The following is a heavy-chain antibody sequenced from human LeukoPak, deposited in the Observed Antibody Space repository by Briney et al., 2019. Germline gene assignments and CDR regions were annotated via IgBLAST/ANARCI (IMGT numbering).Heavy chain of an antibody. CDR3: ARGNGPDSSGWYPLVY. CDR2: IKQDGSEK. V-gene: IGHV3-7*01. Sequence: QPGGSLRLSCAASGFTFSSYWMSWVRQAPGKGLEWVANIKQDGSEKYYVDSVKGRFTISRDNSKNTLYLQMNSLRAEDTAVYYCARGNGPDSSGWYPLVYWGQGTLVTVSS. CDR1: GFTFSSYW. D-gene: IGHD6-19*01. J-gene: IGHJ4*02.